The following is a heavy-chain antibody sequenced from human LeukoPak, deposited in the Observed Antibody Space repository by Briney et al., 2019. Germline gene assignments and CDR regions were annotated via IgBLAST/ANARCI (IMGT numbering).Heavy chain of an antibody. Sequence: GASVKVSCKASGGTFSSYAISWVRQAPGQGLEWMGGIIPIFGTANYAQKFQGRVTITRNTSISTAYMELSSLRSEDTAVYYCAKSRSGYSGYDHWFDPWGQGTLVTVSS. D-gene: IGHD5-12*01. CDR1: GGTFSSYA. J-gene: IGHJ5*02. V-gene: IGHV1-69*05. CDR3: AKSRSGYSGYDHWFDP. CDR2: IIPIFGTA.